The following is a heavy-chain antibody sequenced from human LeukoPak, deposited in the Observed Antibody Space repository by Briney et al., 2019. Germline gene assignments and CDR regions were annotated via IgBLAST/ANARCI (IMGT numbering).Heavy chain of an antibody. CDR2: IWYDGSNK. D-gene: IGHD3-10*01. CDR3: ARELFDFDY. J-gene: IGHJ4*02. V-gene: IGHV3-33*01. Sequence: PGRSLRLSCAASGFTFSSYGMHWVRQAPGKGLEWVAVIWYDGSNKYYADSVKGRFTISRDNSKNTLYLQMNSLRAEDTAIYYCARELFDFDYWGQGTLVTVSS. CDR1: GFTFSSYG.